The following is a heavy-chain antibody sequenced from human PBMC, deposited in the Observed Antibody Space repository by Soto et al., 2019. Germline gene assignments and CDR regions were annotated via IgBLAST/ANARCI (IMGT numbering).Heavy chain of an antibody. V-gene: IGHV3-73*01. CDR2: VRSKSNNYAT. Sequence: DVQVVQSGGGLVQSGGSLKLSCAASGFAFNDSAMHWVRQASGKGLEWVARVRSKSNNYATAYPASVKGRFIVSRDDSMGTTSLKMNSLKPEDTAIYYCTNNFVWGQGVLVTVS. CDR3: TNNFV. J-gene: IGHJ4*02. D-gene: IGHD2-15*01. CDR1: GFAFNDSA.